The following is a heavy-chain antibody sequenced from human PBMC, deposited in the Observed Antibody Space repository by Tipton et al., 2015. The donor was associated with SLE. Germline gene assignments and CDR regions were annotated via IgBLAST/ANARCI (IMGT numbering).Heavy chain of an antibody. CDR3: AKAPEITIFGVVIDAFDI. CDR1: GFTFSSYS. Sequence: SLRLSCAASGFTFSSYSMSWVRQAPGKGLEWVSSISSSSSYIYYADSMKGRFTISRDNSKNTLYLQMNSLRAEDTAVYYCAKAPEITIFGVVIDAFDIWGQGTMVTVSS. V-gene: IGHV3-21*04. D-gene: IGHD3-3*01. CDR2: ISSSSSYI. J-gene: IGHJ3*02.